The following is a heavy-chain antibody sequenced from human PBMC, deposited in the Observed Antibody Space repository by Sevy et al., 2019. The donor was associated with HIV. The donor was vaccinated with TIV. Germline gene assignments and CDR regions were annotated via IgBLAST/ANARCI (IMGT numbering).Heavy chain of an antibody. CDR1: GFTFRSYG. Sequence: GGSLRLSCAASGFTFRSYGMHWVRQAPGKGLEWVANIKQDGSEKYYVDSVKGRFTISRDNAKNSMHLQMNSLRAEDTAVYYCARALAAAASYWGQGTLVTVSS. J-gene: IGHJ4*02. V-gene: IGHV3-7*01. CDR2: IKQDGSEK. CDR3: ARALAAAASY. D-gene: IGHD6-25*01.